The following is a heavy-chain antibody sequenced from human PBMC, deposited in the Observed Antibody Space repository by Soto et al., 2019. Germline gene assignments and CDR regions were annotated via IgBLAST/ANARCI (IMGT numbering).Heavy chain of an antibody. D-gene: IGHD6-6*01. Sequence: QVQLQESGPGLVKPSETLSLTCTVSGGSISSYYWSWIRQPPGKGLEWIGYSYYSGSTNYNPSLKSRVTISVDTSKNQFSLKLSSVTAADTAVYYCARALGIAARPGNDAFDIWGQGTMVTVSS. J-gene: IGHJ3*02. V-gene: IGHV4-59*01. CDR3: ARALGIAARPGNDAFDI. CDR2: SYYSGST. CDR1: GGSISSYY.